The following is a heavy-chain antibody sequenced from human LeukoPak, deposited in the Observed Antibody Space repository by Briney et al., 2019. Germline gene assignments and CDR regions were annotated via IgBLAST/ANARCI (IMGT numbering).Heavy chain of an antibody. D-gene: IGHD1-26*01. CDR3: ARQSREGRMNFYYYCAMDV. J-gene: IGHJ6*02. CDR1: GGSISGSSYY. Sequence: SETLSLTCTVSGGSISGSSYYWGWIRQPPGKGLEWIGSIHYRGSTYYNQSLKSRGTISVDTSKNQFSLKLSSVTAADTAVYYCARQSREGRMNFYYYCAMDVWGQGTTVTVSS. CDR2: IHYRGST. V-gene: IGHV4-39*01.